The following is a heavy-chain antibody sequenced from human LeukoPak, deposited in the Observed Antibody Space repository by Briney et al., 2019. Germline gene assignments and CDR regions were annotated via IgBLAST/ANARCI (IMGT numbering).Heavy chain of an antibody. Sequence: GGSLRLFCAASGFTFSSYAMHWVRQAPGKGLEWVAVISYDGSNKYYADSVKGRFTISRDNSKNTLYLQMNSLRAEDTAVYYCAKEMRVAARTKALDYWGQGTLVTVSS. CDR2: ISYDGSNK. D-gene: IGHD6-6*01. J-gene: IGHJ4*02. CDR1: GFTFSSYA. CDR3: AKEMRVAARTKALDY. V-gene: IGHV3-30-3*01.